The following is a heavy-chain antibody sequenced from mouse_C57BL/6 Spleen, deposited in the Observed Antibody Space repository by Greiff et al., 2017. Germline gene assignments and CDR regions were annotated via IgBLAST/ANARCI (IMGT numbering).Heavy chain of an antibody. Sequence: EVKVVESGGGLVKPGGSLKLSCAASGFTFSSYAMSWVRQTPEKRLEWVATISDGGSYTYYPDNVKGRFTISRDNAKNNLYLQMSHLKSEDTAMYYCASYIVTDAMDYWGQGTSVTVSS. CDR2: ISDGGSYT. CDR1: GFTFSSYA. J-gene: IGHJ4*01. CDR3: ASYIVTDAMDY. V-gene: IGHV5-4*03. D-gene: IGHD2-5*01.